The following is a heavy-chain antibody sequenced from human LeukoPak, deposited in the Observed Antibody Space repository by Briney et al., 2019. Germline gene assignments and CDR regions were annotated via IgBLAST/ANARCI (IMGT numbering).Heavy chain of an antibody. CDR2: IYYSGST. V-gene: IGHV4-59*01. CDR1: GDSISHYH. D-gene: IGHD1-14*01. CDR3: ARDISYGMDV. J-gene: IGHJ6*02. Sequence: PSETLSLTCTVSGDSISHYHWSWIRQPPGKGLEWIGYIYYSGSTTYNPSLKSRVTISVDTSKKQFSLNLSSVTAADTAVYYCARDISYGMDVWGPGTTVTVSS.